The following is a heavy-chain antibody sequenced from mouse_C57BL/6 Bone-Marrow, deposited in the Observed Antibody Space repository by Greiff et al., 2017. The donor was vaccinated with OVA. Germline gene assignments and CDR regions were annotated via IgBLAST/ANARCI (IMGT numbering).Heavy chain of an antibody. V-gene: IGHV1-7*01. CDR2: ITPSSGYT. J-gene: IGHJ3*01. Sequence: QVQLQQSGAELAKPGASVKLSCKASGYTFTSYWMHWVKQRPGQGLEWIGYITPSSGYTKSNQKFKDKATLTADKSSRTAYMQLSSLTYEDSAVYYCALVQFAYWGQGTLVTVSA. CDR3: ALVQFAY. CDR1: GYTFTSYW.